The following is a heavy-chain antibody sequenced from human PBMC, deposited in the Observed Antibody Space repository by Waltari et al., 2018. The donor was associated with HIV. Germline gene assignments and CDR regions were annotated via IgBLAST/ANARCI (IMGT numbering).Heavy chain of an antibody. V-gene: IGHV3-48*03. CDR1: GFTFSSSE. Sequence: EVQLVESGGGLVQPGGSLRLSCAASGFTFSSSEMNWVRQAPGKGLEWVSYISSSGSTIYYADSVKGRFTISRDNAKNSLYLQMNSLRAEDTAVYYCARGVGSSWYDYWGQGTLVTVSS. J-gene: IGHJ4*02. CDR2: ISSSGSTI. CDR3: ARGVGSSWYDY. D-gene: IGHD6-13*01.